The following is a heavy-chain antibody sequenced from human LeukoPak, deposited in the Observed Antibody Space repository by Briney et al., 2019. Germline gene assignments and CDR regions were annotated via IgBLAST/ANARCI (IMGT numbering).Heavy chain of an antibody. CDR1: GYSFTSYC. J-gene: IGHJ4*02. V-gene: IGHV5-51*01. D-gene: IGHD6-13*01. CDR2: IYPGDSDT. CDR3: ARLGGSDPGSSWYGTY. Sequence: GESLQIICKCSGYSFTSYCIVWVRQMPGKGLEWMGIIYPGDSDTRYSPSFQGQVTISADKSISTAYLQCSSLKASDTAMYYCARLGGSDPGSSWYGTYWGQGTLVTVSS.